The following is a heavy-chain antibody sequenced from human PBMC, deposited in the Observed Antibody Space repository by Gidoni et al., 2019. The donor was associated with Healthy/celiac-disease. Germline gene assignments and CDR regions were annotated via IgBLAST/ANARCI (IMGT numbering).Heavy chain of an antibody. CDR2: IYPGESDT. CDR3: ARLVSWPGTHFDY. V-gene: IGHV5-51*01. J-gene: IGHJ4*02. D-gene: IGHD6-13*01. CDR1: GYSFTSYW. Sequence: EVQLVQSGAEVKKPGESRKISCQGSGYSFTSYWIGWVRQMPGNGLEWMGIIYPGESDTSYSPSFQGQVTISADKSISTAYLQWSSLKASDTAMYYCARLVSWPGTHFDYWGQGTLVTVSS.